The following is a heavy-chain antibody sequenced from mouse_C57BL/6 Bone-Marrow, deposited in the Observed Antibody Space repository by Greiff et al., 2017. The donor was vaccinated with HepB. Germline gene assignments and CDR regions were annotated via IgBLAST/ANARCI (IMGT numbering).Heavy chain of an antibody. CDR2: INPSSGYT. D-gene: IGHD2-4*01. J-gene: IGHJ2*01. V-gene: IGHV1-7*01. Sequence: QVQLKESGAELAKPGASVKLSCKASGYTFTSYWMHWVKQRPGQGLEWIGYINPSSGYTKYNQKFKDKATLTADKSSSTAYMQLSSLTYEESAVYYCARQFTIYYDYDFDYWGQGTTLTVSS. CDR1: GYTFTSYW. CDR3: ARQFTIYYDYDFDY.